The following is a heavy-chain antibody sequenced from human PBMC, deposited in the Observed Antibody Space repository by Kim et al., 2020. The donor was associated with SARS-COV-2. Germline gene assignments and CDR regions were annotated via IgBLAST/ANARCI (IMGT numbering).Heavy chain of an antibody. CDR3: ARDVGSGAYDS. J-gene: IGHJ4*02. V-gene: IGHV3-48*01. D-gene: IGHD2-15*01. CDR2: TI. Sequence: TIYVAASVKGRFIVSRDNAKNTLYLEMRSLRFDDSATYYCARDVGSGAYDSWGQGTRVTVSA.